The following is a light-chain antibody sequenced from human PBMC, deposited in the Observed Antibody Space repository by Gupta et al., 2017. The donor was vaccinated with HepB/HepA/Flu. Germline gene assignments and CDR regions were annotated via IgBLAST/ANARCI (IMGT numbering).Light chain of an antibody. J-gene: IGLJ1*01. Sequence: QSALTQPRSVSGSPGQSVTISCTGTSSDVGGYNYVSWYQQHPGKAPKLMIYDVSKRPSGVPDRFSGSKSGNTASLTISGLQAEDEADYYCCSYAGSSRELYVFGTGTKVTVL. CDR2: DVS. CDR1: SSDVGGYNY. V-gene: IGLV2-11*01. CDR3: CSYAGSSRELYV.